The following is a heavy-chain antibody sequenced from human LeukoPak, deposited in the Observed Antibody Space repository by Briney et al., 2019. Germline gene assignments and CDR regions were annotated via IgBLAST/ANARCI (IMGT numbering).Heavy chain of an antibody. CDR1: GFTFSDYY. J-gene: IGHJ4*02. CDR2: ISSSSSYT. D-gene: IGHD6-13*01. CDR3: ARVSKYSSSLFFYY. V-gene: IGHV3-11*06. Sequence: GGSLRLSCAASGFTFSDYYMSWIRQAPGKGLEWVSYISSSSSYTNYADSVKGRFTISRDNAKNSLYLQMNSLRAEDTAVYYCARVSKYSSSLFFYYWGQGTVVTVSS.